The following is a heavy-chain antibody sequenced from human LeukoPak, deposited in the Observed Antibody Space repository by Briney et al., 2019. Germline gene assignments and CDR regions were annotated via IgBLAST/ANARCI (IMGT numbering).Heavy chain of an antibody. CDR2: INHSGST. D-gene: IGHD2-21*02. V-gene: IGHV4-34*01. CDR1: GGSFSGYY. J-gene: IGHJ4*02. Sequence: SETLSLTCAVYGGSFSGYYWSWIRQPPGKGLEWIGEINHSGSTNYNPSLKSRVTISVDTSKNQFSLKLSSVTAADTAVYYCASGTAGSSQFDYWGQGTLVTVSS. CDR3: ASGTAGSSQFDY.